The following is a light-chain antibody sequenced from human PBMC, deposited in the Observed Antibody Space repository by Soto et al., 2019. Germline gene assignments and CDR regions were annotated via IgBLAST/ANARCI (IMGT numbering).Light chain of an antibody. V-gene: IGKV1-5*03. CDR2: KAS. Sequence: DIQMTQSPSTLSASVEDRVTITCRASQSIGDLLAWYQQKPGEAPKLLIYKASYLESGVPSRFSGSGSGTDFTLTISSLQTEDFATYYCLKDYNYKWTFGPGTKV. CDR1: QSIGDL. CDR3: LKDYNYKWT. J-gene: IGKJ1*01.